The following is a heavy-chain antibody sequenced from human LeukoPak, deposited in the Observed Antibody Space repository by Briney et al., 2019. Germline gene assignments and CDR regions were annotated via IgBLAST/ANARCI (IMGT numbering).Heavy chain of an antibody. V-gene: IGHV4-59*01. J-gene: IGHJ5*02. CDR1: SGSISGYY. Sequence: SETLSLTCSVSSGSISGYYWSWIRQPPGKGLEWIAYIHYTGGAKYNASLKSRVTMSVDTPKNQFSLRLNSVTAADTAVYYCARGGGASPNCFDPWAPEPLFPVS. CDR2: IHYTGGA. D-gene: IGHD3-16*01. CDR3: ARGGGASPNCFDP.